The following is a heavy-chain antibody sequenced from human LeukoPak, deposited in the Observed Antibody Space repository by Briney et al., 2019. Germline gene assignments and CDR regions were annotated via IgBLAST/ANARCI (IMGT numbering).Heavy chain of an antibody. J-gene: IGHJ4*02. CDR3: ANGWSPDY. Sequence: PGGSLRLSCAASGFTFSCYAMSWVRQAPGKGLEWVSGISGSGGSTYYADSVKGRFTIFRDNSKNTLYLQMNSLRAEDTAVYHCANGWSPDYWGRGTLVTVSS. V-gene: IGHV3-23*01. CDR2: ISGSGGST. D-gene: IGHD2-15*01. CDR1: GFTFSCYA.